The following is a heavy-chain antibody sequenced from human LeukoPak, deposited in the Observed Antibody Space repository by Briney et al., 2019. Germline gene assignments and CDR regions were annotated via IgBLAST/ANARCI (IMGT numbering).Heavy chain of an antibody. D-gene: IGHD6-19*01. CDR1: GGSISSSSYY. J-gene: IGHJ4*02. Sequence: TPSETLSLTCTVSGGSISSSSYYWGWVRQPPGKGLEWIGSIYYSGSTYYNPSLKSRVTISVDTSKNQFSLKLSSVTAADTAVYYCARYSSGWYSYYFDYWGQGTLVTVSS. CDR2: IYYSGST. V-gene: IGHV4-39*01. CDR3: ARYSSGWYSYYFDY.